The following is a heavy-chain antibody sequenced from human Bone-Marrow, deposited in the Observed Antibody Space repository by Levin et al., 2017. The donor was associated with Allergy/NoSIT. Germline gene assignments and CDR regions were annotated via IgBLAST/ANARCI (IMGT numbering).Heavy chain of an antibody. D-gene: IGHD2-2*01. CDR2: ISWNSGSI. V-gene: IGHV3-9*01. CDR1: GFTFDDYA. CDR3: AKSGYCSSTSCQNGAFDI. J-gene: IGHJ3*02. Sequence: LSLTCAASGFTFDDYAMHWVRQAPGKGLEWVSGISWNSGSIGYADSVKGRFTISRDNAKNSLYLQMNSLRAEDTALYYCAKSGYCSSTSCQNGAFDIWGQGTMVTVSS.